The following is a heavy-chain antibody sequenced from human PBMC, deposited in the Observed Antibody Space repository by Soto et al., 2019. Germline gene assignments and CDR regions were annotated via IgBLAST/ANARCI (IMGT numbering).Heavy chain of an antibody. D-gene: IGHD6-6*01. J-gene: IGHJ4*02. V-gene: IGHV4-34*01. CDR3: ARGSKMAARRGGIFDY. Sequence: SETLSLTCAVYGGSFSGYYWSWIRQPPGKGLEWIGEINHSGSTNYNPSLKSRVTISVDTSKNQFSLKLSSVTAADTAVYYCARGSKMAARRGGIFDYWGQGTLVTVSS. CDR1: GGSFSGYY. CDR2: INHSGST.